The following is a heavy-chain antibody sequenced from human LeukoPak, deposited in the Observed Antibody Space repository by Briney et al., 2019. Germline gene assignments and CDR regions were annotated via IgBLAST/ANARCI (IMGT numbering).Heavy chain of an antibody. V-gene: IGHV4-34*01. CDR3: ARVETKDAFDI. Sequence: PAETLSLTCAVYGGSFSGYYWSWIRQPPGKGLEWIGEINHSGSTKYNPSLKSRVTISVDTSKNQFSLKLSAVTAADTAVYYCARVETKDAFDIWGQGTMVTVSS. CDR2: INHSGST. J-gene: IGHJ3*02. CDR1: GGSFSGYY.